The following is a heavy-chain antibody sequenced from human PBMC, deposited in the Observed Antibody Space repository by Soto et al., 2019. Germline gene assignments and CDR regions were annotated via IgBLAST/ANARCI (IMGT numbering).Heavy chain of an antibody. CDR3: ARGPSGDKVHY. Sequence: PSGTLSLTCAVSGDSITIDYSSWSWIRQPPGEGLEWIGHIFDSGTTYTNPSLRSQVAISLDTSKNHFSLTLSSVTAADTAVYYCARGPSGDKVHYWGQGALVTVSS. CDR2: IFDSGTT. CDR1: GDSITIDYSS. V-gene: IGHV4-30-4*01. J-gene: IGHJ4*02. D-gene: IGHD7-27*01.